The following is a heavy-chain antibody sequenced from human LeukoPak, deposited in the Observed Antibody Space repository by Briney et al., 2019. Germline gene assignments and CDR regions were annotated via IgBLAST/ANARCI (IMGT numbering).Heavy chain of an antibody. V-gene: IGHV3-23*01. CDR2: ISGSGGST. CDR1: GFTFSSYA. J-gene: IGHJ4*02. D-gene: IGHD6-19*01. Sequence: GGSLRLSCAASGFTFSSYAVSWVRQAPGKGLEWVSAISGSGGSTYYADSVKGRFTISRDNSKNTLYLQMNSLRAEDTAVYYCAKNLWSSGNYYFDYWGQGTLVTVSS. CDR3: AKNLWSSGNYYFDY.